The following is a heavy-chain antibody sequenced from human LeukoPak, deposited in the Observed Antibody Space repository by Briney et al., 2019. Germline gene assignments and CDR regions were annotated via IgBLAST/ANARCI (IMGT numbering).Heavy chain of an antibody. CDR3: ARGFINQYYYYYMDV. J-gene: IGHJ6*03. D-gene: IGHD1-14*01. CDR2: IIPIFGTA. Sequence: ASAKVSCKASGGTFSSYAISWVRQAPGQGLEWMGGIIPIFGTANYAQKFQGRVTITADESTSTAYMELSSLRSEDTAVYYCARGFINQYYYYYMDVWGKGTTVTISS. CDR1: GGTFSSYA. V-gene: IGHV1-69*13.